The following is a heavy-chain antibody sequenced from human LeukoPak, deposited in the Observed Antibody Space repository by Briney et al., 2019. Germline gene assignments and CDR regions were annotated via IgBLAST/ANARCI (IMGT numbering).Heavy chain of an antibody. J-gene: IGHJ3*02. CDR2: FDPEDGET. CDR3: ATDLAENDAFDI. Sequence: ASMKVSCKVSGYTLTELSMHWVRQAPGKGLEWMGGFDPEDGETIYAQKFQGRVTMTEDTSTDTAYMELSSLRSEDTAVYYCATDLAENDAFDIWGQGTMVTVSS. CDR1: GYTLTELS. V-gene: IGHV1-24*01.